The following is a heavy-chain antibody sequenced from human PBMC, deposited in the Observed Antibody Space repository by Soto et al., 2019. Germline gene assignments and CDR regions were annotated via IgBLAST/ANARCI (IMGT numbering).Heavy chain of an antibody. CDR1: GFMFSSYG. J-gene: IGHJ4*02. Sequence: GGSLRLSCAASGFMFSSYGMSWVRQSPGKGLEWVSSISGSGGSTYDADSVKGRFTSSRDNSKSTLYLQMSSLRAEDTAVYSCAKGPSYSGAYFPFGYWGQGTLVTVSS. D-gene: IGHD1-26*01. CDR3: AKGPSYSGAYFPFGY. CDR2: ISGSGGST. V-gene: IGHV3-23*01.